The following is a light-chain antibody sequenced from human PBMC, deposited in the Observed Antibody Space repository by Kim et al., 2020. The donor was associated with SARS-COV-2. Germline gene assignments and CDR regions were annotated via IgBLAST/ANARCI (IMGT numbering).Light chain of an antibody. V-gene: IGKV1-13*02. CDR3: QQCKCYPIT. CDR2: DGS. J-gene: IGKJ5*01. CDR1: QGINSA. Sequence: AVQLTQSPSSLSASIGDRVTITCRASQGINSALAWYQQKPGKTPKLLMSDGSSLESGVPSRFSGSGSETDFTLTIDSLQPEDFATYYCQQCKCYPITFGQGTRLEIK.